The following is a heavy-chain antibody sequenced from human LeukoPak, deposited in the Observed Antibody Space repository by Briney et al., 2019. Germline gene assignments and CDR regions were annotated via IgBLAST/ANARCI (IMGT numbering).Heavy chain of an antibody. CDR2: IYHSGST. D-gene: IGHD2-2*01. CDR1: GGSISSSNW. V-gene: IGHV4-4*02. J-gene: IGHJ5*02. CDR3: ARHVVVPAAMEDWFDP. Sequence: SETLSLTCAVSGGSISSSNWWSWVRQPPGKGLEWIGEIYHSGSTNYNPSLKSRVTISLDKSKNQFSLKLSSVTAADTAVYYCARHVVVPAAMEDWFDPWGQGTLVTVSS.